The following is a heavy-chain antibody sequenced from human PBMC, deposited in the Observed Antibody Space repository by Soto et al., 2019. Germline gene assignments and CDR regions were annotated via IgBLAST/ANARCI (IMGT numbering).Heavy chain of an antibody. J-gene: IGHJ4*02. D-gene: IGHD3-9*01. V-gene: IGHV3-66*01. CDR3: AGLTGKLEY. CDR1: GGSFSGYY. CDR2: IFGGGST. Sequence: LSLTCAVYGGSFSGYYWSWVRQAPGKGLEWVSVIFGGGSTYYADSVKGRFTISRDNSKNTLYFQMNSLRAEDTAVYYCAGLTGKLEYWGPGTLVTVSS.